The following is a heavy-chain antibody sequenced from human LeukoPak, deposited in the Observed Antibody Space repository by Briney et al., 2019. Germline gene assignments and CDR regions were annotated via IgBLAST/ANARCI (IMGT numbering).Heavy chain of an antibody. CDR3: TRGPDYYFYMDV. Sequence: PGGSLRLSCAASGFTFSSYWMSWVRQAPGKGLEWVANIKQDGSGKYYVDSVKGRFTISRDNAKNSLYLQMNSLRAEDTAVYYATRGPDYYFYMDVWGKGTTVTVFS. D-gene: IGHD3-10*01. CDR2: IKQDGSGK. V-gene: IGHV3-7*01. CDR1: GFTFSSYW. J-gene: IGHJ6*03.